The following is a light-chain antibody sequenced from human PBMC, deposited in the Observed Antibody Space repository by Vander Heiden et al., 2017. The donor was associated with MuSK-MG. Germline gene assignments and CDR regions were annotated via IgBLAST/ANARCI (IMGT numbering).Light chain of an antibody. Sequence: EIVLTQSPGTLSLSPGERATLSCRASQSVSSSYLAWYQQKPGQAPRLLIYGASSSANGVPDRFSGSGYEKDFTLTSSRREPEDFAVYYAQQDCSSWTFGQGTKVEIK. V-gene: IGKV3-20*01. J-gene: IGKJ1*01. CDR3: QQDCSSWT. CDR2: GAS. CDR1: QSVSSSY.